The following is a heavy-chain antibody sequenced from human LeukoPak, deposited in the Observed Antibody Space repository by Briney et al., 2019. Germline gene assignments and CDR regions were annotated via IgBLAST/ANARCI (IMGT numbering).Heavy chain of an antibody. V-gene: IGHV1-69*05. D-gene: IGHD4-23*01. CDR2: IIPIFGTA. CDR3: ATYGGNTAEYFQH. CDR1: GGTFSSYA. J-gene: IGHJ1*01. Sequence: GASVKVSCKASGGTFSSYAISWVRQAPGQGLEWMGGIIPIFGTANYAQNFQGRVTITKDESTSTAYMELSSLIPDDTALYYCATYGGNTAEYFQHWGQGTLVTVSS.